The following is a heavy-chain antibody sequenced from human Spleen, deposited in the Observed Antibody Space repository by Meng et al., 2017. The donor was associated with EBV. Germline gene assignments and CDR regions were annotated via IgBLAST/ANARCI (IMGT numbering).Heavy chain of an antibody. Sequence: VTLPESGPGLVNPSGSLSLTCAVSGDSIDSINWWNWVRQLPGKGLEWIGEIYHSGHTNYNPSLRSRVIMSVDKSKNQFSLDLTSVTAADTAIYYCATAHCSGGGCPGGSWGQGNLVTVSS. V-gene: IGHV4-4*02. J-gene: IGHJ5*02. CDR1: GDSIDSINW. CDR2: IYHSGHT. D-gene: IGHD2-15*01. CDR3: ATAHCSGGGCPGGS.